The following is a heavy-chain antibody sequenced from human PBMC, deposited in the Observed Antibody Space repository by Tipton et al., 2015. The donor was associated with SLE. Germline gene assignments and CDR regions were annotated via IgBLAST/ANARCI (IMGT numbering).Heavy chain of an antibody. CDR1: GGSISSYY. CDR2: INYSGST. J-gene: IGHJ4*02. CDR3: ARGRTAAGRALNY. Sequence: TLSLTCTVSGGSISSYYWSWIRQPPGKGLEWIGEINYSGSTNYNPSLKSRVTISVDTSKNQFSLKLSSVTAADTAVYYCARGRTAAGRALNYWGQGTLVTVSS. V-gene: IGHV4-34*01. D-gene: IGHD6-13*01.